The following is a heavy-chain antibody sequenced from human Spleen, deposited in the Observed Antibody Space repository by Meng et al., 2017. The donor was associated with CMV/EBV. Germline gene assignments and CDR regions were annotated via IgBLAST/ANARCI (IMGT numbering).Heavy chain of an antibody. Sequence: SETLSLTCTVSGGSISSGDYYWSWIRQPPGKGLEWIGYIYYSGSTYYNPSLKSRVTISVDTSKNQFSLKLSSVTAADTAMYYCASHDFWRGYYFDYWGQGMLVTVSS. CDR1: GGSISSGDYY. CDR3: ASHDFWRGYYFDY. V-gene: IGHV4-30-4*08. CDR2: IYYSGST. J-gene: IGHJ4*02. D-gene: IGHD3-3*01.